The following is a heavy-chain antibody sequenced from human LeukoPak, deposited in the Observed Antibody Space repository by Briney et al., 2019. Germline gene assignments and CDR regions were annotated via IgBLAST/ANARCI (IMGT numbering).Heavy chain of an antibody. V-gene: IGHV3-7*04. CDR3: ARGRGTPEH. J-gene: IGHJ1*01. CDR1: GFTFSDAW. Sequence: PGGSLRLSCAASGFTFSDAWMTWVRQAPGKGLEWVANIREDGNESGYLDSVKGRFTISRDNAKNSLCLQMSCLRAEDTAVYYCARGRGTPEHWGQGTLVTVSS. D-gene: IGHD1-14*01. CDR2: IREDGNES.